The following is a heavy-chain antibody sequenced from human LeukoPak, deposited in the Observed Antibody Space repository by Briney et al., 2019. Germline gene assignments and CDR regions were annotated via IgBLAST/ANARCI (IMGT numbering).Heavy chain of an antibody. CDR2: IYYSGST. Sequence: SETLSLTCTVSGGSISSSSYYWGWIRQPPGKGLEWIGSIYYSGSTYYNPSLKSRVTISVDTSKNQFSLKLSSVTAADTAVYYCARQPLTGDDYWGQGTLVTVSS. D-gene: IGHD7-27*01. J-gene: IGHJ4*02. CDR1: GGSISSSSYY. CDR3: ARQPLTGDDY. V-gene: IGHV4-39*01.